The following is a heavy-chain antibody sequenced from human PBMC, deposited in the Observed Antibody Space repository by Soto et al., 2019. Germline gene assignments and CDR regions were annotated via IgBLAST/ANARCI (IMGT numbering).Heavy chain of an antibody. CDR2: IYQSGTT. V-gene: IGHV4-4*02. CDR3: ARVHCNDALCTFPAWFDP. CDR1: GGSISSINW. J-gene: IGHJ5*02. D-gene: IGHD2-8*01. Sequence: SETLSLTCVVSGGSISSINWWGWVRQAPGRGLEWLGEIYQSGTTNYNPSLKSRVTMSIDKSKNRFSLKLTSVTVADTAVYYCARVHCNDALCTFPAWFDPWGRGTQVTVSS.